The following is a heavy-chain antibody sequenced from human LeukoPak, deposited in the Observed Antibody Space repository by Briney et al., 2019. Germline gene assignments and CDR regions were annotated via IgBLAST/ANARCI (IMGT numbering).Heavy chain of an antibody. D-gene: IGHD3-10*01. V-gene: IGHV4-61*01. CDR1: GGSITSGSYY. J-gene: IGHJ4*02. CDR3: ATIDPMLRGVTSPSNSALPAKVTF. CDR2: INYSGST. Sequence: SETLSLTCTVSGGSITSGSYYWSWIRQPPGKGLEWIGYINYSGSTNYNSSLKSRVTISADTSKNPFSLNLSSVTAADTAVYYCATIDPMLRGVTSPSNSALPAKVTFWGQGTLVTVSS.